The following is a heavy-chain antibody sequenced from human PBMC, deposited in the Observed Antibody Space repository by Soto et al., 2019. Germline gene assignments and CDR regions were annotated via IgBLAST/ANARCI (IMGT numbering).Heavy chain of an antibody. CDR1: GGSISSSSYY. CDR3: ASFRHIGGWVDY. V-gene: IGHV4-39*01. D-gene: IGHD1-26*01. CDR2: IYYSGST. Sequence: SETLSLTCTVSGGSISSSSYYWGWIRQPPGKGLEWIGSIYYSGSTYYNPSLKSRVTISVDTSKNQFSLKLSSVTAADTAVYYCASFRHIGGWVDYWGQGTLVTVPQ. J-gene: IGHJ4*02.